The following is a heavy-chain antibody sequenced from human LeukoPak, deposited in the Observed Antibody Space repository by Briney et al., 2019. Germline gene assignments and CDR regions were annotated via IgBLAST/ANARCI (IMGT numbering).Heavy chain of an antibody. J-gene: IGHJ3*02. CDR2: ISAYNGNT. Sequence: GASVKVSCKASGYTFTSYGISWVRQAPGQGLERMGWISAYNGNTNYAQKLQGRVTMTTDTSTSTAYMELRSLRSDDTAVYYCARERYGDYVTGTRNAFDIWGQGTMVTVSS. CDR1: GYTFTSYG. D-gene: IGHD4-17*01. CDR3: ARERYGDYVTGTRNAFDI. V-gene: IGHV1-18*01.